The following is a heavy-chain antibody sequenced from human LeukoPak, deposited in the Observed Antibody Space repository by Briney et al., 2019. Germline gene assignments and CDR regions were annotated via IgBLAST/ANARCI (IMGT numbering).Heavy chain of an antibody. CDR1: GFTFSTYS. CDR3: ARAGILVAGTDWYFDL. D-gene: IGHD6-19*01. J-gene: IGHJ2*01. Sequence: GGSLRLSCAASGFTFSTYSMNWVRQAPGKGLEWVSSISSGGNYIYYADSMKGRFTISRDNAKNSLYLQMNSLRAEETAVYYCARAGILVAGTDWYFDLWGRGTLVTVSP. V-gene: IGHV3-21*01. CDR2: ISSGGNYI.